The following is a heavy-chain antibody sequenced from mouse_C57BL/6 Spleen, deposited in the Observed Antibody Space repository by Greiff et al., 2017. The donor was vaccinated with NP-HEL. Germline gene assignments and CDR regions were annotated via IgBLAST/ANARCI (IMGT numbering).Heavy chain of an antibody. D-gene: IGHD2-4*01. J-gene: IGHJ3*01. CDR3: ARCYDYDGTRSLAY. CDR2: INPNNGGT. V-gene: IGHV1-18*01. Sequence: EVQLQESGPELVKPGASVKIPCKASGYTFTDYNMDWVKQSHGKSLEWIGDINPNNGGTFYNQKFKGKATLTVDKSSSTAYMEHRSLTSEDTAVFYCARCYDYDGTRSLAYWGQGTLVTVSA. CDR1: GYTFTDYN.